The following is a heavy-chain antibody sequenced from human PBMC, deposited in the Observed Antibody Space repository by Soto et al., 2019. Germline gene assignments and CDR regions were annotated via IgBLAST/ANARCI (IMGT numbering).Heavy chain of an antibody. CDR1: GFTFSSYW. V-gene: IGHV3-7*01. Sequence: EVQLVESGGGLVQPGGSLRLSCADSGFTFSSYWMSWVRQAPGKGLEWVANIKQDGSGKYYVDSLKGRFTISRDNAKXXXXXXXXXXXXXXXXXXXXXXGLXXSGXYPDYFDYWGQGTLVTVSS. CDR2: IKQDGSGK. D-gene: IGHD6-19*01. CDR3: XXGLXXSGXYPDYFDY. J-gene: IGHJ4*02.